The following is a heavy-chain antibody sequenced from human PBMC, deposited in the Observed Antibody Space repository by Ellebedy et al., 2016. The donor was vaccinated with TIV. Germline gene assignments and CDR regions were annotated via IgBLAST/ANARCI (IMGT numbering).Heavy chain of an antibody. D-gene: IGHD6-19*01. CDR1: GYSFPSYW. J-gene: IGHJ4*02. Sequence: GESLKISCKGSGYSFPSYWIAWVRQRPGKGLEWMGIIYPTDSDTRYSPSFQGQVTISADKSISTAYLQWSSLKASDTAMYYCARLGDGTGSGWFGNDYWGQGTLVTVSS. CDR3: ARLGDGTGSGWFGNDY. CDR2: IYPTDSDT. V-gene: IGHV5-51*01.